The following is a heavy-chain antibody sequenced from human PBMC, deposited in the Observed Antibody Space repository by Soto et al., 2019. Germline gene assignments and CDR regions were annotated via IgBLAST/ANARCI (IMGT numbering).Heavy chain of an antibody. CDR3: ARETSSSWYDY. CDR1: GFSISSDS. D-gene: IGHD6-13*01. CDR2: IYYSGST. Sequence: PSETLSLTCTFSGFSISSDSWILIRQPPGKELEWIGSIYYSGSTNYNPSLKSRVTISVDTSKNQLSLKLNSVTAADTAVYYCARETSSSWYDYWGQGIRVTVSS. V-gene: IGHV4-59*01. J-gene: IGHJ4*02.